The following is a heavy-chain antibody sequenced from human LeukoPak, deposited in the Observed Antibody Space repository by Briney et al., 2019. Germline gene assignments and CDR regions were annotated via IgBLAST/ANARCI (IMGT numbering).Heavy chain of an antibody. D-gene: IGHD3-22*01. CDR1: GGSISGYY. CDR2: IYYSGST. V-gene: IGHV4-59*06. Sequence: SETLSLTCTVSGGSISGYYWSWIRQPPGKGLEWIGYIYYSGSTYYNPSLKSRVTISVDTSKNQFSLKLSSVTAADTAVYYCARSSADSSGYSFDYWGQGTLVTVSS. J-gene: IGHJ4*02. CDR3: ARSSADSSGYSFDY.